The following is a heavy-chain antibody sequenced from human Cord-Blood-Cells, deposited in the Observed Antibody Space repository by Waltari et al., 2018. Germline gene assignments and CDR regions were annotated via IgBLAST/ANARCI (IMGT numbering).Heavy chain of an antibody. CDR2: IRSKAYGGTT. D-gene: IGHD6-19*01. CDR3: TSAEGTIAVAESIYFDY. Sequence: LSCTASGFTFGDYAMSWVRHAPGKGLEWVGFIRSKAYGGTTEYAASVKGRFTISRDDSKSIAYLQMNSLKTEDTAVYYCTSAEGTIAVAESIYFDYWGQGTLVTVSS. V-gene: IGHV3-49*04. J-gene: IGHJ4*02. CDR1: GFTFGDYA.